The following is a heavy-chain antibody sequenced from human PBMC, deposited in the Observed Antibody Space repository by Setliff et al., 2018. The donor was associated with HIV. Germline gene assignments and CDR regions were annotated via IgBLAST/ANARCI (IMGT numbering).Heavy chain of an antibody. CDR3: ARRRGSGPGGDYDI. D-gene: IGHD3-10*01. Sequence: SETLSLTCTVSGGSISSGSYYWSWIRQPPGKGLEWIGSIYYSGSTYYNPSLKSRVTISADTFKNQLSLKLSFVTAADTAVYYCARRRGSGPGGDYDIWGQGTMVTVSS. J-gene: IGHJ3*02. CDR2: IYYSGST. CDR1: GGSISSGSYY. V-gene: IGHV4-39*01.